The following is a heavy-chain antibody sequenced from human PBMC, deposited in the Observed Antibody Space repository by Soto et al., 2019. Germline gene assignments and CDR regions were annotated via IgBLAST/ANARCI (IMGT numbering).Heavy chain of an antibody. Sequence: QVQLQESGPRLVKPSETLSLTCTVSGGSIINYYWSWFRHTPGKGLEWIGYIYYSGSTSYNPSLRSRVTITVDPAKNHFPLKLSAVAAADTAVYYCARHVPYCSSTIHCAYGMDVWGQGTTVTVSS. V-gene: IGHV4-59*08. CDR2: IYYSGST. CDR3: ARHVPYCSSTIHCAYGMDV. CDR1: GGSIINYY. J-gene: IGHJ6*02. D-gene: IGHD2-2*01.